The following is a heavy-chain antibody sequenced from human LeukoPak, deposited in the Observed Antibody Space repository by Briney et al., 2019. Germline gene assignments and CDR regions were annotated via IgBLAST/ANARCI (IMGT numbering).Heavy chain of an antibody. CDR1: GFTFSGYS. Sequence: GGSLRLSCAASGFTFSGYSVNWVRQAPGKGLEWVSSISRSSSYIYYADSVKGRFTISRDNAKKSLFLQMNSLRAEDTAVYYCASFPPYMVRNDAFDIWGQGTVVTVSS. CDR3: ASFPPYMVRNDAFDI. J-gene: IGHJ3*02. V-gene: IGHV3-21*01. D-gene: IGHD3-10*01. CDR2: ISRSSSYI.